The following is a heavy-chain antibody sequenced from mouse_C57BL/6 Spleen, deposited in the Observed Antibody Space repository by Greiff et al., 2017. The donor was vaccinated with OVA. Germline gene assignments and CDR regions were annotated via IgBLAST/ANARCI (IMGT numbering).Heavy chain of an antibody. V-gene: IGHV1-85*01. J-gene: IGHJ1*03. CDR2: IYPRDGST. CDR1: GYTFTSYD. Sequence: QVQLQQSGPELVKPGASVKLSCKASGYTFTSYDINWVKQRPGQGLEWIGWIYPRDGSTKYNEKFKGKATLTVDTSSSTAYMELHSLTSEDSAVYFCARKGYYGSSYHNWYFDVWGTGTTVTVSS. CDR3: ARKGYYGSSYHNWYFDV. D-gene: IGHD1-1*01.